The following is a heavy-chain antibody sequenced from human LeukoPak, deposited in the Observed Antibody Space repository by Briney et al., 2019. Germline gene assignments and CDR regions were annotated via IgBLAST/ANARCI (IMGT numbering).Heavy chain of an antibody. CDR1: GFSFRSFS. CDR2: IKSKTDGGTT. V-gene: IGHV3-15*01. Sequence: GGSLRLSCAASGFSFRSFSMTWVRQAPGKGLEWVGRIKSKTDGGTTDYAAPVKGRFTISRDDSKNTLYLQMNSLKTEDTAVYYCTTEPTYYYDSSGYSEFDYWGQGTLVTVSS. J-gene: IGHJ4*02. CDR3: TTEPTYYYDSSGYSEFDY. D-gene: IGHD3-22*01.